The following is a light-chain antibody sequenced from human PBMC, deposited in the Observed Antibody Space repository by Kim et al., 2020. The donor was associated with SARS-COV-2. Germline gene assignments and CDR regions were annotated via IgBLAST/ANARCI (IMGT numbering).Light chain of an antibody. CDR2: AAS. J-gene: IGKJ5*01. CDR3: QQGYSSPQIT. CDR1: QSSSTH. Sequence: SVGDRVFITCRTSQSSSTHLNWYRQKPRKAPELLIYAASTLQTGVPSRFSGSGSGTEFTLTIRALQPGDSATYFCQQGYSSPQITFGQGTRLEIK. V-gene: IGKV1-39*01.